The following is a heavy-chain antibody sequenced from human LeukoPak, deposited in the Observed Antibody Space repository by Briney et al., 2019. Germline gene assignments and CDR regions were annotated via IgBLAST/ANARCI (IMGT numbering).Heavy chain of an antibody. V-gene: IGHV3-7*01. Sequence: GGSLRLSCAASGFTFSSYWMSWVRQAPGKGLEWVANIKQDGSEKYYVDSVKGRFTISRDNAKNSLYLQMSSLRAEDTAVYYCARESSGYYSDYWGQGTLVTVSS. CDR1: GFTFSSYW. CDR3: ARESSGYYSDY. CDR2: IKQDGSEK. J-gene: IGHJ4*02. D-gene: IGHD3-22*01.